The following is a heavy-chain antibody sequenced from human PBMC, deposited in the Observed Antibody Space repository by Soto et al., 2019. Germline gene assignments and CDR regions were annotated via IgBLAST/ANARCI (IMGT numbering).Heavy chain of an antibody. CDR2: MNPHSDT. CDR3: ARYQIGEGFTA. CDR1: GYTYTNLD. V-gene: IGHV1-8*01. J-gene: IGHJ5*02. Sequence: QVQLVQSGAEVKRPGASVKVSCKASGYTYTNLDINWVRQASGQGLEWMGWMNPHSDTGFAQKFQGRVTLTRDTPTSTVYMELTSLRFDVTAVYYCARYQIGEGFTAWGQGTPVTVSS.